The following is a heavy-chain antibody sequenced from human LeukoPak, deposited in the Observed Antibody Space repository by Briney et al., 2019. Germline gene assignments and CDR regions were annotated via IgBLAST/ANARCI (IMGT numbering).Heavy chain of an antibody. CDR3: ARSRGVPRWFGP. Sequence: PSETLSLTCTVSGDSISSGSYYWGWIRQPRGKGLEWIGNIFNSGSTYYNPSLKSRVTISLDTSKNQFSLRLTSVTAADTAVYFCARSRGVPRWFGPWGQGTLVTVSS. D-gene: IGHD5-24*01. CDR1: GDSISSGSYY. V-gene: IGHV4-39*07. CDR2: IFNSGST. J-gene: IGHJ5*02.